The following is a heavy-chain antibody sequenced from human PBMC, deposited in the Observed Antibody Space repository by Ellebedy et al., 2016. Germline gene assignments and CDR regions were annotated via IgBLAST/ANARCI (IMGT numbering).Heavy chain of an antibody. J-gene: IGHJ4*02. CDR3: ASFLNVAARPGAAY. V-gene: IGHV1-69*04. Sequence: ASVKVSCKASGGTFSSYAISWVRQAPGQGLERMGRIIPILGIANYAQKFQGRVTITADKSTSTAYMELSSLRSEDTAVYYCASFLNVAARPGAAYWGQGTLVTVSS. CDR2: IIPILGIA. CDR1: GGTFSSYA. D-gene: IGHD6-6*01.